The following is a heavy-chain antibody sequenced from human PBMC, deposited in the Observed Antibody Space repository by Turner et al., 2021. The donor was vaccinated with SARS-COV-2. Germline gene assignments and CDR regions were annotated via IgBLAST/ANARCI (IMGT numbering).Heavy chain of an antibody. D-gene: IGHD6-6*01. CDR3: AKNRGPVAVHPDS. J-gene: IGHJ4*02. CDR1: RFLFSNCA. V-gene: IGHV3-23*01. Sequence: EVPLLVSGATLVQPGGSLRLSCSFSRFLFSNCAMTWVRQATERGLEGFCSIISDGDSTYYADCGESRLTISRDDSKNTGPLQMNALRAEDTALEYCAKNRGPVAVHPDSWGQGTMVTVSS. CDR2: IISDGDST.